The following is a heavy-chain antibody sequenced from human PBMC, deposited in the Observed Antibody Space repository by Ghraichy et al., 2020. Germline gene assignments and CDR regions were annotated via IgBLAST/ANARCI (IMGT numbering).Heavy chain of an antibody. D-gene: IGHD2-2*01. J-gene: IGHJ4*02. CDR2: TYYTGTT. CDR3: ARPTSYTSSYLY. V-gene: IGHV4-39*01. CDR1: GASISGSTYY. Sequence: SQTLSLTCTVSGASISGSTYYWGWVRQSPGMGLEWIGTTYYTGTTYYNPSLKSRVTISVDTSKNQSSLKLNSVTAADTAVYYCARPTSYTSSYLYWGQGTQVIVSS.